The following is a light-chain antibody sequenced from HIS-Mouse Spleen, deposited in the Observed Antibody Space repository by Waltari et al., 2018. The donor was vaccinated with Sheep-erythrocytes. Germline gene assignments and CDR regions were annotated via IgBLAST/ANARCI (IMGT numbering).Light chain of an antibody. J-gene: IGLJ3*02. CDR2: EGS. CDR3: CSYAGSSTPWV. V-gene: IGLV2-23*01. CDR1: SSDVGSYNL. Sequence: QSALTQPASVSGSPGHSITISCTGPSSDVGSYNLVSWYQQHAGKAPKLMIYEGSKRPSGVSNRFSGSKSGNTASLTISGLQAEDEADYYCCSYAGSSTPWVFGGGTKLTVL.